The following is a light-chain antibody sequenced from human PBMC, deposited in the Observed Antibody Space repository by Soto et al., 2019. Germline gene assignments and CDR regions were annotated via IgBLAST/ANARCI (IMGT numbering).Light chain of an antibody. Sequence: EIVLTQSPGTLSLSPGERATLSCRASQSVSSSYLDWYQQKPGQAPRLLIYGASSRDTGIPDRFSGSGSGTDFTLTISRLEPEDFAVYYCQQYGSSPSLTFGGGTKVEIK. J-gene: IGKJ4*01. CDR2: GAS. V-gene: IGKV3-20*01. CDR3: QQYGSSPSLT. CDR1: QSVSSSY.